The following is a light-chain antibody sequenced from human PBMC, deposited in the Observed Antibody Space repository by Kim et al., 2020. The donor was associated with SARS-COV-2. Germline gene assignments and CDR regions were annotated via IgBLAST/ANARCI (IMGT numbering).Light chain of an antibody. CDR2: QDS. CDR3: QAWDSSTVV. J-gene: IGLJ2*01. CDR1: KLGDKY. Sequence: SYELTQPPSVSVSPGQTASITCSGDKLGDKYACCYQQKPGQSPVLVIYQDSQRPSGIPELFSGSNSGNTATLTISGTQAMDEADYYCQAWDSSTVVFGGGTQLT. V-gene: IGLV3-1*01.